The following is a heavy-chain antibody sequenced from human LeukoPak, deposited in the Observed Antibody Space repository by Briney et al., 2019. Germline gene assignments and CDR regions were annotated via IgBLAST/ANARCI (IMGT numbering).Heavy chain of an antibody. J-gene: IGHJ5*02. CDR3: ARAQSQSGVVVPAAPGPFNWFDP. V-gene: IGHV4-34*01. CDR1: GGSFSGYY. D-gene: IGHD2-2*01. Sequence: SETLSLTCAVYGGSFSGYYWSWIRQPPGKGLEWIGEINHSGSTNYNPSLKSRVTISVDTSKNQFSLKLSSVTAADTAVYYCARAQSQSGVVVPAAPGPFNWFDPWGQGTLVTVSS. CDR2: INHSGST.